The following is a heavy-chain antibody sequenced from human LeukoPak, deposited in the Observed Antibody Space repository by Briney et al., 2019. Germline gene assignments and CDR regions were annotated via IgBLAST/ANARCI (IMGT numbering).Heavy chain of an antibody. CDR3: ARVPPGYSPFPGPFDY. D-gene: IGHD4-11*01. V-gene: IGHV4-59*01. CDR1: GGSISSYY. J-gene: IGHJ4*02. CDR2: IYYSGST. Sequence: PSETLSLTCTVSGGSISSYYWSWIRQPPGKGLEWIGYIYYSGSTNYDPSLKSRVTISVDTSKNRFSLKLSSVTAADTAVYYCARVPPGYSPFPGPFDYWGQGTLVTVSS.